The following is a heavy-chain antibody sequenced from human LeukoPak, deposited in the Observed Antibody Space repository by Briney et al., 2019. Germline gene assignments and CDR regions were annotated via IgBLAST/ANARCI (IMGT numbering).Heavy chain of an antibody. CDR2: IYTSGST. D-gene: IGHD3-3*01. J-gene: IGHJ1*01. CDR3: ARHRSPLESFHH. Sequence: SETLSLTCTVSGGSISSYYWSWIRQPAGKGLEWIGRIYTSGSTNYNPSLKSRVTMSVDTSKDQFSLKLSSVNAADTAMYYCARHRSPLESFHHWGQGTLVTVSS. V-gene: IGHV4-4*07. CDR1: GGSISSYY.